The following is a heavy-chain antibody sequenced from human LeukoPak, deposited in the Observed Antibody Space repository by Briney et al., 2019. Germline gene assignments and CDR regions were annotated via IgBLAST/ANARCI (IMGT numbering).Heavy chain of an antibody. D-gene: IGHD6-13*01. CDR1: GFTFSSYC. CDR3: ARGYSSSWYRAPTKSNWFDP. Sequence: AGGSLRLSCVVSGFTFSSYCMNWVRQAPGKGLEWIGEINHSGSTNYNPSLKSRVTISVDTSKNQFSLKLSSVTAADTAVYYCARGYSSSWYRAPTKSNWFDPWGQGTLVTVSS. CDR2: INHSGST. J-gene: IGHJ5*02. V-gene: IGHV4-34*01.